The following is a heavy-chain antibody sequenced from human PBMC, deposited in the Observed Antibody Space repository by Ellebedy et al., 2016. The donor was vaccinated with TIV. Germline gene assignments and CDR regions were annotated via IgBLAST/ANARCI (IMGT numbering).Heavy chain of an antibody. CDR2: IYYSGST. CDR1: GGSISSYY. V-gene: IGHV4-59*01. CDR3: ARDVPNYYDSSVYYYCGNAFDI. D-gene: IGHD3-22*01. Sequence: SETLSLXCTVSGGSISSYYWSWIRQPPGKGLEWIGYIYYSGSTNYNPSLNSRVTISVDTSKNQFSLKLSSVTAADTAVYYCARDVPNYYDSSVYYYCGNAFDIWGQGTMVTVSS. J-gene: IGHJ3*02.